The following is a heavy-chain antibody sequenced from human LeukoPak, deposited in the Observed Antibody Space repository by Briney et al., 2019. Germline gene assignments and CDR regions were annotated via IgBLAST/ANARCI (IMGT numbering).Heavy chain of an antibody. CDR1: GYPFTSYY. Sequence: ASVKVSCKAPGYPFTSYYINWVRQAPGQGLEWMGWINPNSGGTNYAQKFQGRVTMTRDTFISTAYMELSRLRSDDTAVYYCARGGIQLWFLVDYWGQGTLVTVSS. J-gene: IGHJ4*02. CDR3: ARGGIQLWFLVDY. CDR2: INPNSGGT. V-gene: IGHV1-2*02. D-gene: IGHD5-18*01.